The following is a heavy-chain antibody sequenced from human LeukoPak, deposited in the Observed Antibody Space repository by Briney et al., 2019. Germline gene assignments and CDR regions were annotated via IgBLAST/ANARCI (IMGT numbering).Heavy chain of an antibody. CDR3: ARCSGWNRMDV. CDR2: ISSSSSYI. V-gene: IGHV3-21*01. CDR1: GFTFSSYS. D-gene: IGHD6-19*01. J-gene: IGHJ6*04. Sequence: PGGSLRLSCAASGFTFSSYSMNWVRQAPGKGLEWVSSISSSSSYIYYADSVKGRFTISRDNAKNSLYLQMDSLRAEDTAVYYCARCSGWNRMDVWGKGTTVTVSS.